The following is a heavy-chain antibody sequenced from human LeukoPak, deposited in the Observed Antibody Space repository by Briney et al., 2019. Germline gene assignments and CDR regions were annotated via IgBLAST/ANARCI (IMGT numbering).Heavy chain of an antibody. CDR3: AKGGGNRGYFDS. Sequence: PGGSLRLSCAASGFSFSSYVMTWVRQAPGKGLEWVSAISGSGGSTYYADSVKGRFTISRDNSKNTLDLQMNSLRAEDTALYYCAKGGGNRGYFDSWGQGTLVTVSS. D-gene: IGHD3-16*01. CDR2: ISGSGGST. J-gene: IGHJ4*02. CDR1: GFSFSSYV. V-gene: IGHV3-23*01.